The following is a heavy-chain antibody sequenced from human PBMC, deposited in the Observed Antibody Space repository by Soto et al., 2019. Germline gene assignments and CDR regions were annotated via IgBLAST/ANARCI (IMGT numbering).Heavy chain of an antibody. CDR1: GGTFSSYT. V-gene: IGHV1-69*04. CDR3: AREGYCSGGSCYSGDAFDI. J-gene: IGHJ3*02. Sequence: GASVKVSCKASGGTFSSYTISWVRQAPGQGLEWMGRIIPIIGIANYAQKFQGRVTITADKSTSTAYMELRSLRSDDTAVYYCAREGYCSGGSCYSGDAFDIWGQGTMVTVSS. D-gene: IGHD2-15*01. CDR2: IIPIIGIA.